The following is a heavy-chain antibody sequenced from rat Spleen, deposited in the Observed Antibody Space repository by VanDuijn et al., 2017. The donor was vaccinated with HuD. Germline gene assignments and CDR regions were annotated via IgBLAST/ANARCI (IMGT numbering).Heavy chain of an antibody. CDR3: AKDRDGGYAFDY. Sequence: EVQLVESDGGLVQPGRSLKLSCAASGFTFSDYYMAWVRQAPTKGLEWVATISYDGSSTYYRDSVKGRFTISRDNAKSTLYLQMNSLRSEDTAIYYCAKDRDGGYAFDYWGQGVMVTVSS. V-gene: IGHV5-29*01. J-gene: IGHJ2*01. CDR2: ISYDGSST. CDR1: GFTFSDYY. D-gene: IGHD1-11*01.